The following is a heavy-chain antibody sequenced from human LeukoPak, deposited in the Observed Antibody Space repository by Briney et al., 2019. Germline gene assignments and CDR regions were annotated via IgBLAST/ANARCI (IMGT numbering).Heavy chain of an antibody. J-gene: IGHJ4*02. CDR3: AKHNGGGIVSYVAPGPPDYFDH. CDR1: GDITHC. D-gene: IGHD1-26*01. CDR2: IYFSGSV. Sequence: PSETLSLTCTVSGDITHCWGWIRQPPGKGLECIGSIYFSGSVYYNPSLRSRVTISLDTSTKQLSLKLTSVAAADTAIYYCAKHNGGGIVSYVAPGPPDYFDHWGQGALVTVSS. V-gene: IGHV4-39*01.